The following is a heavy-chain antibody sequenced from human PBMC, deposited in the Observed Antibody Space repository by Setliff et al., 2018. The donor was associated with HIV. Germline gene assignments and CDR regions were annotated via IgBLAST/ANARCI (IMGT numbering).Heavy chain of an antibody. CDR1: AFTDRSNN. CDR3: TTHQTHSSPGEWFQH. CDR2: FYFDGAT. D-gene: IGHD3-22*01. J-gene: IGHJ1*01. Sequence: PGGSLRLSCTASAFTDRSNNINWVRQSPGKGLEWVAVFYFDGATYYPDSVKGRFTISRETANNMVYLQMNSLTAEDTAVYYCTTHQTHSSPGEWFQHWGQGTLVTVSS. V-gene: IGHV3-53*01.